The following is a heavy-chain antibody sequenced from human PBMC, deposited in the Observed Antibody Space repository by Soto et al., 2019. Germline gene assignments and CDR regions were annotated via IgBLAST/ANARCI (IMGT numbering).Heavy chain of an antibody. D-gene: IGHD5-12*01. CDR2: VQQDGSEK. CDR3: ARGGLHRSGYEYYYYYYGLEV. J-gene: IGHJ6*02. CDR1: GFTFNSYW. Sequence: EGQLVESGGGLVQPGESLRLSCAGSGFTFNSYWMSWVRHAPGKGLEWVAKVQQDGSEKYYVDSVKGRFTISRDNAKNAVYLQMNSLRVEDTAVYYCARGGLHRSGYEYYYYYYGLEVWGQGTRVTVAS. V-gene: IGHV3-7*03.